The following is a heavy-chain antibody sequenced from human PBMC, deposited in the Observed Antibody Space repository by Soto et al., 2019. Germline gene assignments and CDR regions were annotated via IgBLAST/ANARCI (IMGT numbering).Heavy chain of an antibody. J-gene: IGHJ6*02. CDR2: IDPSDSYT. D-gene: IGHD1-26*01. CDR3: ARYTGIVGATNFYYYYGMDV. CDR1: GYSFTSYW. Sequence: PGESLKISCKGSGYSFTSYWISWVRQMPGKGLEWMGRIDPSDSYTNYSPSFQGHVTISADKSISTAYLQWSSLKASDTAMYHCARYTGIVGATNFYYYYGMDVWGQGTTVTVSS. V-gene: IGHV5-10-1*01.